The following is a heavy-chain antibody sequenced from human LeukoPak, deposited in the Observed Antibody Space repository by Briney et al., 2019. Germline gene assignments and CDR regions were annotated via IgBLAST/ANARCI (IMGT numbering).Heavy chain of an antibody. CDR3: ARGYHDFSGYWLSYFDY. V-gene: IGHV4-59*01. CDR2: LYYSGST. D-gene: IGHD3-22*01. CDR1: GGSISSYY. J-gene: IGHJ4*02. Sequence: PSETLSLTCTVSGGSISSYYWSWIRQPPGKGLEWIGYLYYSGSTNYNPSLKSRVTISVDTSKNQFSLKLISVSAADTAVYYCARGYHDFSGYWLSYFDYWGQGTLVTVSS.